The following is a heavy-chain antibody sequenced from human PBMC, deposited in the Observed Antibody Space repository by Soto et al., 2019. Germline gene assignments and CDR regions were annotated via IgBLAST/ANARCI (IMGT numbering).Heavy chain of an antibody. CDR3: ARMESYYDILTGYYRGYYFDY. CDR2: IFSNDEK. CDR1: GFSLSNARMG. Sequence: QVTLKESGPVLVKPTETLTLTCTVSGFSLSNARMGVSWIRQPPGKALEWLAHIFSNDEKSYSTSLKSRLTISKDTSKSQVVLTMTNMDPVDTATYCCARMESYYDILTGYYRGYYFDYWGQGTLVTVSS. D-gene: IGHD3-9*01. J-gene: IGHJ4*02. V-gene: IGHV2-26*01.